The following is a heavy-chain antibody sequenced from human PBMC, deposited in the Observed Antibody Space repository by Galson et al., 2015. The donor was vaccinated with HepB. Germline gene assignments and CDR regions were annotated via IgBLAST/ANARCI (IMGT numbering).Heavy chain of an antibody. Sequence: SETLSLTCAVYGGPFSGNYWSWIRQPPGRGLEWIGEINYNGVATYNPSLKSRVTISVDTSKNQFSLNLNSVTAADTAVYYYARGPNYDFWSGYRGFSFDIWGQGTLVAVSS. CDR2: INYNGVA. CDR1: GGPFSGNY. D-gene: IGHD3-3*01. J-gene: IGHJ4*02. CDR3: ARGPNYDFWSGYRGFSFDI. V-gene: IGHV4-34*01.